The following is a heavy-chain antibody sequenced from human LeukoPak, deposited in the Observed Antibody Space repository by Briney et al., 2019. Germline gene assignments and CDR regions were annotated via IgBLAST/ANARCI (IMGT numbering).Heavy chain of an antibody. CDR2: IYYSGST. D-gene: IGHD3-3*01. Sequence: PSQTLSLTCTVSGGSISSGGYYWSWIRQHPGKGLEWIGYIYYSGSTYYNPSLKSRVTISVVTSKNQFSLKLSSVTAADTAVYYCARGRSSNYDFWSGYPVVTAHFDYWGQGTLVTVSS. J-gene: IGHJ4*02. V-gene: IGHV4-31*03. CDR1: GGSISSGGYY. CDR3: ARGRSSNYDFWSGYPVVTAHFDY.